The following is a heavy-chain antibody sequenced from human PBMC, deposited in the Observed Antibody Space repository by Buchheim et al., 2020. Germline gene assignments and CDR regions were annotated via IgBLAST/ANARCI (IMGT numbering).Heavy chain of an antibody. CDR1: GYRFTESA. Sequence: QGQLVQSGSELKTPGASVKVSCKASGYRFTESALNWIRQAPGQGLEWMGYINTYTGDPTYAQGCTGRFVFSLVNSVNTAYLQINNLRVEDTSVYYCAKDFQDRMDVWGRGTT. CDR2: INTYTGDP. V-gene: IGHV7-4-1*02. CDR3: AKDFQDRMDV. D-gene: IGHD3-22*01. J-gene: IGHJ6*02.